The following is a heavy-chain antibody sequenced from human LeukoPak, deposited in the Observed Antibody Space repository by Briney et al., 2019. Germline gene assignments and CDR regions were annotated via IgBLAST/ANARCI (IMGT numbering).Heavy chain of an antibody. D-gene: IGHD5-24*01. CDR1: GGSISSGGYS. CDR3: ARGFRDGYNLYAFDI. J-gene: IGHJ3*02. CDR2: IYHSGST. V-gene: IGHV4-30-2*01. Sequence: SETLSLTCAVSGGSISSGGYSWSWIRQPPGKGLEWIGYIYHSGSTYYNPSLKSRVTISVDRSKNQFSLKLSSVTAADTAVYYCARGFRDGYNLYAFDIWGQGTMVTVSS.